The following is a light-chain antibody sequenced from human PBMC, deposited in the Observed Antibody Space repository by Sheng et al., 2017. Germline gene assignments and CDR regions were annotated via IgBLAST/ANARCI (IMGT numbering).Light chain of an antibody. V-gene: IGKV1-33*01. CDR1: ENIDRW. Sequence: DMQMTQSPSTLAASVGDRVTISCRASENIDRWLAWYQQKPGKAPKLLIYAASILEAGVPSRFSGSGSGTDFTFAISSLQPEDVATYYCQQYDDLPPLTFGGGTRVEIK. CDR2: AAS. CDR3: QQYDDLPPLT. J-gene: IGKJ4*01.